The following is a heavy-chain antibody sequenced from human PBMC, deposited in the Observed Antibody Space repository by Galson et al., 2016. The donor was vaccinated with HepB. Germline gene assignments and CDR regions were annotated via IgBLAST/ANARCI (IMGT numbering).Heavy chain of an antibody. Sequence: SLRLSCAVSGLNVSFNYMTWVRQVPGKGLEWVSDLHAGGTPMYAVSVRGRFIVSRDGSKNTVFLQMNSLRAEDTAVYYCAKGNEDKYNSGWYGPWGQGTLVTISS. CDR2: LHAGGTP. V-gene: IGHV3-53*01. J-gene: IGHJ5*02. CDR3: AKGNEDKYNSGWYGP. CDR1: GLNVSFNY. D-gene: IGHD1-26*01.